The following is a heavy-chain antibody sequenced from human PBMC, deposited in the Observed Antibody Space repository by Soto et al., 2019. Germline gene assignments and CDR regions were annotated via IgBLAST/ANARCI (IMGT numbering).Heavy chain of an antibody. CDR1: GDSVSSNIAA. Sequence: PSQTLSLTCAISGDSVSSNIAAWNWIRQSPSRGLEWLGRTYYRSKWYNDYAVSVKSRITINPDTSKNQFSLQLNSVTPEDTAVYYCARVRRTGYYYYYGMDVWGQGTTVTVSS. CDR2: TYYRSKWYN. CDR3: ARVRRTGYYYYYGMDV. V-gene: IGHV6-1*01. D-gene: IGHD3-9*01. J-gene: IGHJ6*02.